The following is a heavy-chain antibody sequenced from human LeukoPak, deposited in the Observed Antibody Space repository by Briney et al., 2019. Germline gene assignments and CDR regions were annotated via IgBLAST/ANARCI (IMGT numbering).Heavy chain of an antibody. D-gene: IGHD3-16*01. CDR2: INHSGST. V-gene: IGHV4-34*01. CDR3: ARVRLTKVWH. J-gene: IGHJ4*02. Sequence: SETLSLTCAVYGGSFSGYYWSWIRQPPVKGLEWIGEINHSGSTNYNPSLKSRVTISVDTSKNQFSLKLGSVTAADTAVYYCARVRLTKVWHWGQGTLVTVSS. CDR1: GGSFSGYY.